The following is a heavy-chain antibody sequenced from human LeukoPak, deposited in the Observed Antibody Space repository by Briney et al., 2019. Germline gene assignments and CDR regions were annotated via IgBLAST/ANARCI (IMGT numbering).Heavy chain of an antibody. V-gene: IGHV1-18*01. CDR2: ISAYNGNT. CDR3: VGLDAFDI. J-gene: IGHJ3*02. CDR1: GYTFTSYG. Sequence: VASVKVSCKASGYTFTSYGIGWVRQAPGQGLEWMGWISAYNGNTNYAQKLQGRVTMTTDTSTSTAYMELRSLRSDDTAAYYCVGLDAFDIWGQGTMVTVSS.